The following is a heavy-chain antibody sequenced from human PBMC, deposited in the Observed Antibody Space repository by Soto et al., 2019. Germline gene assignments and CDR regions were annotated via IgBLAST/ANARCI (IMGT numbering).Heavy chain of an antibody. CDR2: IYYSGST. Sequence: ASETRSLTCTVSGGSVSSGSYYWSWILHPPGKGLEWIGYIYYSGSTNYNPSLKSRVTIAVDTSKNQLSLKLSSVTAADTAVYYCASVYRSSTSCQVGRGRGHYYCMEVWGKGNTVIVSS. J-gene: IGHJ6*04. CDR1: GGSVSSGSYY. D-gene: IGHD2-2*01. CDR3: ASVYRSSTSCQVGRGRGHYYCMEV. V-gene: IGHV4-61*01.